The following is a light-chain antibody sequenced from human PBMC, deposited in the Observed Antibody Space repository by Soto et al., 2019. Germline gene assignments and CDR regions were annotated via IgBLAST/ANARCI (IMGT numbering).Light chain of an antibody. Sequence: EIVMTQSPATLSVSPGERATLACRASQSVSSNLAWYQQKPGQAPRRLIYGASTRATGIPARFSGSGSGTENTLTISSLQSEDFAVYYCQQYNNWPSLTFGEGTKVEIK. CDR2: GAS. CDR1: QSVSSN. CDR3: QQYNNWPSLT. J-gene: IGKJ4*01. V-gene: IGKV3-15*01.